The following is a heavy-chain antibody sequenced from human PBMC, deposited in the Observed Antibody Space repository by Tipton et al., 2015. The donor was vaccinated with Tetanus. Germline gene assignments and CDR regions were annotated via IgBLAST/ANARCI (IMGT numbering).Heavy chain of an antibody. J-gene: IGHJ4*02. V-gene: IGHV4-34*01. CDR1: GGSFSGYY. Sequence: TLSLTCAVYGGSFSGYYWSWIRQPPGKGLEWIGEINHSGSTNYNPSLKSRVTISVDTSKNQFSLKLSSVTAADTAVYYCARLGVYPDYWGQGTLVTVSS. CDR3: ARLGVYPDY. D-gene: IGHD6-13*01. CDR2: INHSGST.